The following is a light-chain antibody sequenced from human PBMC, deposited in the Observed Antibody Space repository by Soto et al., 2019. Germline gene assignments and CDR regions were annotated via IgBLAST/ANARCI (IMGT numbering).Light chain of an antibody. Sequence: PGERATLSCRASQSVSSYLAWYQQKPGQAPRLLIYDAFNRATGIPARFSGSGSGTDFTLTISSLEPEDFAVYYCQQRSSWLWTFGQGTKVEIK. CDR1: QSVSSY. CDR2: DAF. V-gene: IGKV3-11*01. CDR3: QQRSSWLWT. J-gene: IGKJ1*01.